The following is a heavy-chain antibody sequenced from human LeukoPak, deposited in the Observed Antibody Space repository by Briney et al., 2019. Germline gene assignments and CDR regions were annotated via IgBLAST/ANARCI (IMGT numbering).Heavy chain of an antibody. V-gene: IGHV5-51*01. D-gene: IGHD3-3*01. CDR3: ARLVTIFGPRGNAFDI. CDR2: IYPGDSDT. Sequence: AGESLKISCKGSGYSFTSYWIGWVRQMPGKGLEWMGIIYPGDSDTRYSPSFQGQVTISADKSISTAYLQWSSLKASDTAMYYCARLVTIFGPRGNAFDIWGQGTMVTVSS. CDR1: GYSFTSYW. J-gene: IGHJ3*02.